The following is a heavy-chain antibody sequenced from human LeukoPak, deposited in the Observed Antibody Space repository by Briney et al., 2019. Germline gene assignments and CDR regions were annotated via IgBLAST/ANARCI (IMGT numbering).Heavy chain of an antibody. J-gene: IGHJ3*02. CDR1: GYTFTSYG. CDR3: ARDLYTMVRGVIITSAFDI. Sequence: GASVKVSCKASGYTFTSYGISWVRQAPGQGLEWMGWISAYNGNTNYAQKLQGRVTMTTDTSTSTAYMELRSLRSDDTAVYYCARDLYTMVRGVIITSAFDIWGQGTMVTVSS. D-gene: IGHD3-10*01. V-gene: IGHV1-18*01. CDR2: ISAYNGNT.